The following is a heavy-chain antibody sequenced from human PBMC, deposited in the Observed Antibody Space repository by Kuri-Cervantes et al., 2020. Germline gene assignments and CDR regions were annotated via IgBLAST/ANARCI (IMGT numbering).Heavy chain of an antibody. CDR1: GYTFTSYG. CDR2: ISAYNGNT. Sequence: GGSLRLSCKASGYTFTSYGISWVRQAPGQGLEWMGWISAYNGNTNYAQKLQGRVTMTTDTSTSTAYMELRSLRSDDTAVYYCARVYFDWLLMGGGYGMDVWGQGTTVTVSS. V-gene: IGHV1-18*01. CDR3: ARVYFDWLLMGGGYGMDV. J-gene: IGHJ6*02. D-gene: IGHD3-9*01.